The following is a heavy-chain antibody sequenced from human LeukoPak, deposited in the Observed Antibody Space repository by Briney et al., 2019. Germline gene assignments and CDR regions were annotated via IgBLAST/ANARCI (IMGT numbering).Heavy chain of an antibody. V-gene: IGHV1-8*03. CDR2: MNPNSGNT. D-gene: IGHD3-3*01. J-gene: IGHJ5*02. CDR3: ARGLGDTIFGVVISQWFDP. CDR1: GGTFTSYD. Sequence: ASVKVSCKASGGTFTSYDINWVRQATGQGLEWMGWMNPNSGNTGYAQKFQGRVTITRNTSISTAYMELSSLRSEDTAVYYCARGLGDTIFGVVISQWFDPWGQGTLVTVSS.